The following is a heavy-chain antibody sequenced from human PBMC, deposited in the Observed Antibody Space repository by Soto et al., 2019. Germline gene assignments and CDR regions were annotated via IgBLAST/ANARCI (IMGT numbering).Heavy chain of an antibody. V-gene: IGHV3-48*01. Sequence: EVQLVESGGGLVQPGGSLRLSCAASGFTFGSYSMNWVRQAPGKGLEWVAYIISSSSTIYYADSVKGRFTISRDNAKNSLYLQMNSLRAEDTAVYYCARRSPGTTTTLSYYYYMDVWGKGTTVTVSS. CDR2: IISSSSTI. CDR3: ARRSPGTTTTLSYYYYMDV. J-gene: IGHJ6*03. CDR1: GFTFGSYS. D-gene: IGHD1-1*01.